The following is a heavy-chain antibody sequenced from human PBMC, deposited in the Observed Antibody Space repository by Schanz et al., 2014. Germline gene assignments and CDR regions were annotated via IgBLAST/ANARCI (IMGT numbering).Heavy chain of an antibody. CDR3: ARPLEYDFWSGYFDE. J-gene: IGHJ4*02. D-gene: IGHD3-3*01. Sequence: QVQLVQSGAEVKKPGSSVKVSCKASGGTFSSYAFSWVRQAPGQGLEWMGKIIPIRGMENYAQKFQGRVASTADKFPTTVYMELSSLRSEDTAVYYCARPLEYDFWSGYFDEWGQGTLVSVSS. CDR1: GGTFSSYA. V-gene: IGHV1-69*09. CDR2: IIPIRGME.